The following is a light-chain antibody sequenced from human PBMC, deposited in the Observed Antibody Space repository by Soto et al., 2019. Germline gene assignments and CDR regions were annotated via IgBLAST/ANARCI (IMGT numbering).Light chain of an antibody. CDR3: QKYNTAPLT. CDR2: AAS. V-gene: IGKV1-27*01. Sequence: IQLTQSPSSLSASVGDRVTITCRASQGISHDLAWYQQKPGKVPKLLIYAASTLQSGVPSRFSGSGSGTDFTLTISGLHPEDVATYYCQKYNTAPLTFGQGTRLEIK. CDR1: QGISHD. J-gene: IGKJ5*01.